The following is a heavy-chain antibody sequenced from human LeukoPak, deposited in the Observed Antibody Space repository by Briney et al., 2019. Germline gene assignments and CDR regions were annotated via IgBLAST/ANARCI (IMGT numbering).Heavy chain of an antibody. CDR1: GGSFSGYY. Sequence: PSETLCLTCAVYGGSFSGYYWSWIRQPPGKGLEWMGEINHSGSTNYNPSLRSRVTISVDTSKNQFSSKLSSVTAADTAVYYCARSARITMIVVVITSAFDIWGQGTMVTVSS. D-gene: IGHD3-22*01. CDR2: INHSGST. V-gene: IGHV4-34*01. J-gene: IGHJ3*02. CDR3: ARSARITMIVVVITSAFDI.